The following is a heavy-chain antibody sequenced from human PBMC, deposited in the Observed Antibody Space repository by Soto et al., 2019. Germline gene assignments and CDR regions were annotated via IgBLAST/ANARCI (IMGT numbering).Heavy chain of an antibody. J-gene: IGHJ3*02. Sequence: GGSLRLSCAASGFTFSSYWMHWFRQAPGKGLVWVSVIGGHGGHTYYADSVKGRFTISRDNSKNTVYLEMNRLKAEDTAVYYCARGRWMFDAFDIWGQGTMVTVSS. CDR1: GFTFSSYW. D-gene: IGHD3-10*02. CDR3: ARGRWMFDAFDI. CDR2: IGGHGGHT. V-gene: IGHV3-74*01.